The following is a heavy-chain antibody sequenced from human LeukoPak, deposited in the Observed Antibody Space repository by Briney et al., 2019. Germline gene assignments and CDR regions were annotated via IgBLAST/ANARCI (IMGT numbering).Heavy chain of an antibody. CDR1: GGSISSYY. J-gene: IGHJ4*02. Sequence: SETLSLTCTVSGGSISSYYWSWVRQPPGKGLEWIGYIYYSGSTNYNPSLKSRVTISVDTSKNQFSLKLSSVTAADTAVYYCARFLVERLYYDPKYYFDYWGQGTLVTVSS. CDR2: IYYSGST. CDR3: ARFLVERLYYDPKYYFDY. D-gene: IGHD3-22*01. V-gene: IGHV4-59*01.